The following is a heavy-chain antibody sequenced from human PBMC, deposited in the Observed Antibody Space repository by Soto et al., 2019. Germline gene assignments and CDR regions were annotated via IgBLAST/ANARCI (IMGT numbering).Heavy chain of an antibody. CDR3: ARAPYSSSPVDYYYYYGMDV. V-gene: IGHV1-69*13. D-gene: IGHD6-6*01. CDR1: GGTFSSYA. J-gene: IGHJ6*02. CDR2: IIPIFGTA. Sequence: ASVKVSFKASGGTFSSYAISWLRQAPGQGLEWMGGIIPIFGTANYAQKFQGRVTITADESTSTAYMELSSLRSEDTAVYYCARAPYSSSPVDYYYYYGMDVWGQGTTVTVSS.